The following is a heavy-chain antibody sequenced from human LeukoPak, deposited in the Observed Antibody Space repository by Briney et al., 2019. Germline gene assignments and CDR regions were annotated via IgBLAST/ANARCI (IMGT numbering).Heavy chain of an antibody. Sequence: SETLSLTCAVSDYFISSGYYWGWIRQPPGKGLEWIGSIHHSGSIYYDPSLKSRVTISLDMSKNQFSLKVTSVTAADTAVYYCAGGIVGVHAYWGQGTLVTVSS. CDR3: AGGIVGVHAY. D-gene: IGHD1-26*01. J-gene: IGHJ4*02. V-gene: IGHV4-38-2*01. CDR1: DYFISSGYY. CDR2: IHHSGSI.